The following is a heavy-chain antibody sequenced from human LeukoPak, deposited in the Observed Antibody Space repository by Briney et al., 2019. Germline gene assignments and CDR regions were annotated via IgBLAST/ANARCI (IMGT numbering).Heavy chain of an antibody. CDR3: ASGRLGYNSPFDS. V-gene: IGHV4-59*01. CDR2: IFYTGTT. Sequence: PSETLSLTCTVSGGSISPNYWRWIRQPPGKGLEWTGSIFYTGTTNYNPSLKSRVTISVDTSKNQFSLSLTSVTAADTAVYYCASGRLGYNSPFDSWGQGTLVTVSS. CDR1: GGSISPNY. J-gene: IGHJ4*02. D-gene: IGHD5-24*01.